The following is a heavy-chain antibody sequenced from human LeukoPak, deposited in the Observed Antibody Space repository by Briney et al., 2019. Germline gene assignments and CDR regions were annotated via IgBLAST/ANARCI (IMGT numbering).Heavy chain of an antibody. CDR3: ARDEGYRSSTSCYSPYNWFDP. CDR2: ISAYNGNT. V-gene: IGHV1-18*01. D-gene: IGHD2-2*01. J-gene: IGHJ5*02. CDR1: GYTFTSYG. Sequence: GASVKVSCKASGYTFTSYGISWVRQAPGQGLEWMGWISAYNGNTNYAQKLQGRVTMTTDTSTSTAYMELRSLRSDDTAVYYCARDEGYRSSTSCYSPYNWFDPWGQGTLVTVSS.